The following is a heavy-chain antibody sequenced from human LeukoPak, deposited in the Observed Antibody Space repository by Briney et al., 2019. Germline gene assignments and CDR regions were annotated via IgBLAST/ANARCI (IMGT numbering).Heavy chain of an antibody. Sequence: SETLSLTCTVSGGSISSYYWSWIRQPAGKGLEWIGRIYTSGSTNYNPSLKSRVTMSVDTSKNQFSLKLSSVTAAGTAVYYCARGSHSQLYYYYGMDVWGQGTTVTVSS. CDR3: ARGSHSQLYYYYGMDV. D-gene: IGHD2-2*01. CDR1: GGSISSYY. V-gene: IGHV4-4*07. CDR2: IYTSGST. J-gene: IGHJ6*02.